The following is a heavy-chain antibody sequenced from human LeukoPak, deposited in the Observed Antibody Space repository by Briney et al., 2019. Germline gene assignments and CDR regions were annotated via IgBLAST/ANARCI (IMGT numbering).Heavy chain of an antibody. Sequence: SETLSLTCTVSGYSISSGYYWGWIRQPPGKGLEWIGSIYHSGSTYYNPSLKRRVTISVDTSKNQFSLKLSSVTAADTAVYYCAKDSGYDYYYYYYMDVWGKGTTVTVSS. V-gene: IGHV4-38-2*02. J-gene: IGHJ6*03. CDR2: IYHSGST. D-gene: IGHD5-12*01. CDR3: AKDSGYDYYYYYYMDV. CDR1: GYSISSGYY.